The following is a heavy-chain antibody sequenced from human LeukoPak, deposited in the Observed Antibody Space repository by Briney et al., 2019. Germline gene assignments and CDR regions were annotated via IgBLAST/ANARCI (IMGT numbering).Heavy chain of an antibody. D-gene: IGHD3-22*01. CDR2: ISYDGNNK. CDR3: AKRGVVIRVILVGFHKEAYYFNS. Sequence: GGSLRLSCAASGFTFSSYGMHWVRQAPGKGLEWVAVISYDGNNKYYADSVKGRFTISRDNSKNTLYLQMNSLRAEDTAVYFCAKRGVVIRVILVGFHKEAYYFNSWGQGALVTVSS. V-gene: IGHV3-30*18. CDR1: GFTFSSYG. J-gene: IGHJ4*02.